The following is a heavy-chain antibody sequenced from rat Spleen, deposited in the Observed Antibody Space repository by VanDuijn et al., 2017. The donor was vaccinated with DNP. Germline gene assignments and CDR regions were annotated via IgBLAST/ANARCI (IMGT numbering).Heavy chain of an antibody. CDR2: ISYSGST. Sequence: EVQLQESGPGLVKPSQSLSLTCSVTGYSITSNYWGWIRKFPGNKMEWIGYISYSGSTGYNPSLKSRLSITRDTSKNQFFLHLSSVTTEDTGTYYCARWNLGTSTLDYWGQGVMVTVSS. CDR1: GYSITSNY. V-gene: IGHV3-1*01. J-gene: IGHJ2*01. D-gene: IGHD1-5*01. CDR3: ARWNLGTSTLDY.